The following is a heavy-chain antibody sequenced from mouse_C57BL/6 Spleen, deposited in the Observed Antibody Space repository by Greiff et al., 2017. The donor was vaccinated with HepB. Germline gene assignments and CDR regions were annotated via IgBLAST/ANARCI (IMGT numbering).Heavy chain of an antibody. V-gene: IGHV5-4*01. CDR1: GFTFSSYA. D-gene: IGHD1-1*01. Sequence: EVQRVESGGGLVKPGGSLKLSCAASGFTFSSYAMSWVRQTPEKRLEWVATISDGGSYTYYPDNVKGRFTISRDNAKNNLYLQMSHLKSEDTAMYYCARETYYYGSSYGYFDVWGTGTTVTVSS. CDR3: ARETYYYGSSYGYFDV. J-gene: IGHJ1*03. CDR2: ISDGGSYT.